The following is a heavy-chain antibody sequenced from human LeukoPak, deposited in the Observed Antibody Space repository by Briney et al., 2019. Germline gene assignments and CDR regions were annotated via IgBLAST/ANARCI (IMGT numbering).Heavy chain of an antibody. CDR3: AKAIKALSSGWSNDY. J-gene: IGHJ4*02. CDR2: IRYDGSDK. Sequence: GGSLRLSCAASGFTFSSHGMHWVRQGPGKGLEWVAFIRYDGSDKYYADSVRGRSTISRDNSKNTLYLQMNSLRAEDTAVYYCAKAIKALSSGWSNDYWGQGTLVTVSS. V-gene: IGHV3-30*02. D-gene: IGHD6-19*01. CDR1: GFTFSSHG.